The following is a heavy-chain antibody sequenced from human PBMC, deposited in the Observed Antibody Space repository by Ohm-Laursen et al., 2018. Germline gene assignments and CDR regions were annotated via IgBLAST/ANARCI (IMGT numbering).Heavy chain of an antibody. Sequence: GTLSLTCAVYGESFSGYYWSWIRQPPGKGLEWIGEINHSGSTSYNPSLKSRVTISVDTSKKQFSLKLSSVTAADTAVYYCARVSVSSGWTFDSWGQGTLVTVSS. D-gene: IGHD6-19*01. CDR1: GESFSGYY. CDR3: ARVSVSSGWTFDS. CDR2: INHSGST. J-gene: IGHJ4*02. V-gene: IGHV4-34*01.